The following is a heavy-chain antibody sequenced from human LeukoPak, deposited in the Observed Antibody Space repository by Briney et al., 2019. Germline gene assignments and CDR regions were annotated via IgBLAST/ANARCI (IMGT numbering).Heavy chain of an antibody. V-gene: IGHV3-7*03. CDR1: GFALSSHW. D-gene: IGHD3/OR15-3a*01. CDR3: ARKGLGDY. Sequence: GGSLRLSCAASGFALSSHWMTWVRQVPGRGPEWVANVNRDGSETYYLDSVKGRFTISKDNAQNSLYLQMSSLRADDTAVYYCARKGLGDYWGQGTLVTVSS. CDR2: VNRDGSET. J-gene: IGHJ4*02.